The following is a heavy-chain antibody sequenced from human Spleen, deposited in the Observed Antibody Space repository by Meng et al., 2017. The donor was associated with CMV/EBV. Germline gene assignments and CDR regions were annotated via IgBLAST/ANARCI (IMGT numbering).Heavy chain of an antibody. CDR1: GFTFSSYW. V-gene: IGHV3-7*01. J-gene: IGHJ6*02. Sequence: GESLKISCAASGFTFSSYWMSWVRQAPGKGLEWVANIKQDGSEKYYVDSVKGRFTISRDNAKNSLYLQMNSLRAEDTAVYYCAREDILTGYPPYYYYGMDVWGQGTTVTVSS. CDR2: IKQDGSEK. D-gene: IGHD3-9*01. CDR3: AREDILTGYPPYYYYGMDV.